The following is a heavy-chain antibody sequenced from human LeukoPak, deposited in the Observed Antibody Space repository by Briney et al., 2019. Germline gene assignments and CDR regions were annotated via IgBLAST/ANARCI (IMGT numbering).Heavy chain of an antibody. V-gene: IGHV4-61*02. Sequence: SETLSLTCTVSGGSISSGSYYWSWIRQPAGKGLEWIGRIYTSGSTNYNPSLKSRVTISVDTSNNQFSLKLSSVTAADTAVYYCARMGDLSGEGFDYWGQGTLVTVSS. J-gene: IGHJ4*02. D-gene: IGHD3-16*02. CDR3: ARMGDLSGEGFDY. CDR1: GGSISSGSYY. CDR2: IYTSGST.